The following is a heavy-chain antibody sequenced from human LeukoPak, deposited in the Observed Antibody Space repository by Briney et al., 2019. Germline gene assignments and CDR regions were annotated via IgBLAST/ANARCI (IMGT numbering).Heavy chain of an antibody. Sequence: ASVKVSCKASGGTFSSYAISWVRQAPGQGLEWMGGIIPIFGTANYAQKFQGRVTITADESTSTAYMELSSLRSEDTAVYYCARESAQWEPDGFAAFDIWGQGTLVTVSS. CDR1: GGTFSSYA. D-gene: IGHD1-26*01. CDR2: IIPIFGTA. J-gene: IGHJ4*02. CDR3: ARESAQWEPDGFAAFDI. V-gene: IGHV1-69*13.